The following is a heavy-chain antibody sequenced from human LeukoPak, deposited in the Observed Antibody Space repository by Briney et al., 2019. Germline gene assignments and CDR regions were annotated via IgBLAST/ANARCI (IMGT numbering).Heavy chain of an antibody. Sequence: ASVKVSCKASGYNFNDYYIHWVRQAPGQGLEWLGWINPDSGSTSYAQKFKGRVTMTRDTSVSTAYMELSRLRSDDTAVYYCARVNTAMVAGGGDYWGQGTLVTVSS. CDR3: ARVNTAMVAGGGDY. J-gene: IGHJ4*02. CDR2: INPDSGST. D-gene: IGHD5-18*01. V-gene: IGHV1-2*02. CDR1: GYNFNDYY.